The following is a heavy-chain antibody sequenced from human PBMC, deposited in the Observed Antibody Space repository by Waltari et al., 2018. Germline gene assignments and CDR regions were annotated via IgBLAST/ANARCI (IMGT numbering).Heavy chain of an antibody. Sequence: QVQLQESGPGLVKPSETLSLTCSVSGYSISNGYYWAWLRQPPGKGLEWIGSIYHSGRTFYNLSLKSRVTISVDTSKNQFSLKLSSVTAADRAVYFCARLGGTYFPFDYWGQGALVTVSS. CDR3: ARLGGTYFPFDY. CDR2: IYHSGRT. D-gene: IGHD1-26*01. CDR1: GYSISNGYY. V-gene: IGHV4-38-2*02. J-gene: IGHJ4*02.